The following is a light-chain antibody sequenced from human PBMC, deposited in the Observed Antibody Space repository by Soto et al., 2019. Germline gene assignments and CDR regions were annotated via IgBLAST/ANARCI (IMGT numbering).Light chain of an antibody. V-gene: IGKV1-5*01. CDR3: QQYNSYPST. J-gene: IGKJ2*01. CDR1: QSISTW. CDR2: DAS. Sequence: DIQMTQSPSTVSASVGDGVTITCRASQSISTWLVWYQQKPGKAPKLLIYDASTLESGVPSGFSGSGSGTEFTLTISSLQPDDFATYYCQQYNSYPSTFGQGTKLEIK.